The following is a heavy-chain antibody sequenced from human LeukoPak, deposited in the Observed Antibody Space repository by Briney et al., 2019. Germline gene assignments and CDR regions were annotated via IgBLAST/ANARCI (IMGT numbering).Heavy chain of an antibody. CDR1: GXTFXSYD. J-gene: IGHJ3*02. CDR3: ARGRGWGTFDI. D-gene: IGHD3-10*01. Sequence: TGGSLRLSCAASGXTFXSYDXHXVXXGTGXGLXWVSAIGTAGDTYYXGSVKGRFTTSRENAKNSLYLQMNSLRVGDTAVYYCARGRGWGTFDIWGQGTMVTVSS. CDR2: IGTAGDT. V-gene: IGHV3-13*04.